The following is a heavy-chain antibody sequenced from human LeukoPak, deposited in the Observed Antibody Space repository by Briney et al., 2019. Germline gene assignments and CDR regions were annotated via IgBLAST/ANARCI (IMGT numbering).Heavy chain of an antibody. CDR1: GGSISSSSYY. D-gene: IGHD6-19*01. J-gene: IGHJ5*02. CDR2: IYYSGST. CDR3: ARSGWSQYNWFDP. V-gene: IGHV4-39*01. Sequence: PSETLSLTCTVSGGSISSSSYYWGWIRQPPGKGLEWIGSIYYSGSTYYNPSLKSRVTISVDTSKNQFSLKLSSVTAADTAVYYCARSGWSQYNWFDPWGQGTLVTVSS.